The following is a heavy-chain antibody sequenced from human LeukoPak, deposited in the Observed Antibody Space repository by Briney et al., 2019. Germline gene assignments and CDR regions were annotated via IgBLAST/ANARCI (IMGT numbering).Heavy chain of an antibody. CDR3: ARDTYYGSGRFDY. Sequence: GGSLRLFCAASGFIFSSYEMSWVRQAPGGGLEWVSYISSSGSTIYYADSVKGRFTISRDNAKNSLYLQRSSLRAEDTAVYYCARDTYYGSGRFDYWGQGTLVTVAS. J-gene: IGHJ4*02. CDR1: GFIFSSYE. CDR2: ISSSGSTI. V-gene: IGHV3-48*03. D-gene: IGHD3-10*01.